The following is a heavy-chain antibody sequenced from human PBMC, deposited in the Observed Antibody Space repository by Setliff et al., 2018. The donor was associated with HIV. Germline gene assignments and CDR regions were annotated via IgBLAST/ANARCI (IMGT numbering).Heavy chain of an antibody. CDR3: ARGWMATLNGPIGY. CDR1: GGTFISYA. V-gene: IGHV1-69*10. Sequence: GASVKVSCKASGGTFISYAFTWVRQAPGQGLEWMGGFNPILGIPTYAQKFQGRVTITADTSTSTAYMELSSLRSEDTAVYYCARGWMATLNGPIGYWGQGTLVTVSS. D-gene: IGHD5-12*01. J-gene: IGHJ4*02. CDR2: FNPILGIP.